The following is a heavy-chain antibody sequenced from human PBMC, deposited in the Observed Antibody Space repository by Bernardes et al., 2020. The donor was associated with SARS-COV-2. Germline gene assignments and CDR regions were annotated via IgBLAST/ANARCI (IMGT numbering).Heavy chain of an antibody. CDR1: GFTFSSYW. Sequence: GGSLRLSCAASGFTFSSYWMHWVRQAPGKGLMWVSRINTDGSTTNYADSVKGRFTISRDNAKNSLYLQMNSLRGEDTAVYYCARGSGYYYFDYWGQGTLVTVSS. J-gene: IGHJ4*02. D-gene: IGHD3-22*01. CDR3: ARGSGYYYFDY. V-gene: IGHV3-74*01. CDR2: INTDGSTT.